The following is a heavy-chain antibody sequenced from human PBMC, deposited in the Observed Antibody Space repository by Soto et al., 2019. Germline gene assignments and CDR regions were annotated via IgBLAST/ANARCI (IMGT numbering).Heavy chain of an antibody. V-gene: IGHV4-31*03. Sequence: PSETLSLTCTVSGGSISSGGYYWSWIRQHPGKGLEWIGYIYYSGSTYYNPSLKSRVTIAVETSKNQFSLKLSSVTAADTAVYCCASMYSSNNYYFEYWGQGTMVTVSS. CDR3: ASMYSSNNYYFEY. D-gene: IGHD6-13*01. J-gene: IGHJ4*02. CDR1: GGSISSGGYY. CDR2: IYYSGST.